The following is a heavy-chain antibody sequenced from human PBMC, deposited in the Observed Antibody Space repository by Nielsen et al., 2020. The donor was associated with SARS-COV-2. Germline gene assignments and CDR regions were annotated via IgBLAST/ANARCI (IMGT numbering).Heavy chain of an antibody. D-gene: IGHD6-19*01. CDR2: MSWNCGSI. V-gene: IGHV3-9*01. J-gene: IGHJ4*02. CDR3: AKVGASGYSSGWRDDN. Sequence: GESLNISCAASGFPLSTYAMHWVRQAPGKGLEWVSGMSWNCGSIGYADSVKGRFTISRDNAKNSLYLQMNSLRAEDTALYYCAKVGASGYSSGWRDDNWGQGTLVTVSS. CDR1: GFPLSTYA.